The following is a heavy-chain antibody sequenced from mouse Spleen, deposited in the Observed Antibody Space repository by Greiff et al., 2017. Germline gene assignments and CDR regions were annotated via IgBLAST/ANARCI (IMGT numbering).Heavy chain of an antibody. CDR1: GYTFTSYY. CDR3: AREGLTTVVAKAMDY. V-gene: IGHV1S12*01. Sequence: VQLQQSGPELVKPGASVKISCKASGYTFTSYYIHWVKQRPGQGLEWIGYIYPRDGSTNYNEKFKGKATLTADTSSSTAYMQLSSLTSEDSAVYFCAREGLTTVVAKAMDYWGQGTSVTVSS. D-gene: IGHD1-1*01. CDR2: IYPRDGST. J-gene: IGHJ4*01.